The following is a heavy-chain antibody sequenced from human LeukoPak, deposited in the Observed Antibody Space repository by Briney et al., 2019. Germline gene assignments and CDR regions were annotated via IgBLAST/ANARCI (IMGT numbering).Heavy chain of an antibody. CDR3: ARQGYDILTGYIDAFDI. CDR2: ISYSGST. Sequence: SETLSLTCTVSGGSISSYYWSWIRQPPGKGLEWIGYISYSGSTNYNPSLKSRVTISIDTSKNQFSLKLSSVTAADTAIYYCARQGYDILTGYIDAFDIWGQGTRVTVSS. J-gene: IGHJ3*02. V-gene: IGHV4-59*08. CDR1: GGSISSYY. D-gene: IGHD3-9*01.